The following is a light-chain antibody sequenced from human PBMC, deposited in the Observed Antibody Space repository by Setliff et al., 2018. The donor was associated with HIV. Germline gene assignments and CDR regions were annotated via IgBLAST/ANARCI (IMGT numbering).Light chain of an antibody. Sequence: QSALTQPASVSGSPGQSITISCTGTSSDVGVYKYVSWYQQHPGKAPKLMIYEVTNRPSGVSNRFSGSKSGNTASLTISGLQAEDEADYYCSSYTSRSTPVFGTGTKVTVL. CDR2: EVT. CDR1: SSDVGVYKY. V-gene: IGLV2-14*01. J-gene: IGLJ1*01. CDR3: SSYTSRSTPV.